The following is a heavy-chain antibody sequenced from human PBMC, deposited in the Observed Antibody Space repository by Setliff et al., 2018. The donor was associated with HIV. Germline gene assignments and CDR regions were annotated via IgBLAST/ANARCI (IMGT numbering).Heavy chain of an antibody. CDR1: GGSVTTYG. Sequence: GASVKVSCKASGGSVTTYGITWVRQAPGQGLEWMGGIIPIFGTTKYAQKFQGRVTISADESTRTANMELSSLTVEDTAVYFCARPWGGLVQTANYFDSWDQGTLVTVS. D-gene: IGHD3-3*01. CDR2: IIPIFGTT. CDR3: ARPWGGLVQTANYFDS. V-gene: IGHV1-69*13. J-gene: IGHJ4*02.